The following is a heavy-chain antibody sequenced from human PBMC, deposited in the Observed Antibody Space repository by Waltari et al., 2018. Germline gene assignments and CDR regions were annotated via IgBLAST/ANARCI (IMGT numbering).Heavy chain of an antibody. D-gene: IGHD3-22*01. CDR2: IKQDGSEK. V-gene: IGHV3-7*01. CDR3: ARDNTDSSGYYFIFDY. J-gene: IGHJ4*02. CDR1: GFTFSSYW. Sequence: EVQLVESGGGLVQPGGSLRLSCAASGFTFSSYWMSWVRQAPGKGLEWVAKIKQDGSEKYYGDSVKGRFTISRDNAKNSLYLQMNSLRAEDTAVYYCARDNTDSSGYYFIFDYWGQGTLVTVSS.